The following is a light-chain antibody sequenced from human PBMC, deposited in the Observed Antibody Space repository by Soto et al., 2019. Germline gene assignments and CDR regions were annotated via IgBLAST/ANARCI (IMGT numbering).Light chain of an antibody. CDR3: SSYTSSSTPVV. V-gene: IGLV2-14*01. CDR1: SSDVGGYNY. Sequence: QSALTQPASVSGSPGQSITISCTGTSSDVGGYNYVSWYQQHPGKDPKLMIYDVSNRPSGVSNRFSGSKSDNTASLTISGLQAEDEADYYCSSYTSSSTPVVFGGGTKLTVL. CDR2: DVS. J-gene: IGLJ2*01.